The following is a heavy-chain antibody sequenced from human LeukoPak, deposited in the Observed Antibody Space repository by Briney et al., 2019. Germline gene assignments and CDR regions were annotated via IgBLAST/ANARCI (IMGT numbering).Heavy chain of an antibody. J-gene: IGHJ4*02. CDR1: GYTFTAYG. Sequence: ASVKVSCKASGYTFTAYGISWVRQAPGQGLEWLGWISIYDRKTRSAERLQGRVIMTTDTSSRTAYMELRGLRSDDTAIYYCARDCDGGSSTSCNFAFWGQGTLITVSS. V-gene: IGHV1-18*01. CDR3: ARDCDGGSSTSCNFAF. CDR2: ISIYDRKT. D-gene: IGHD2-2*01.